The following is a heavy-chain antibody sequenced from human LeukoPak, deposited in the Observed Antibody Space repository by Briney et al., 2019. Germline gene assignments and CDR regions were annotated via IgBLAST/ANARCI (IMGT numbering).Heavy chain of an antibody. CDR3: ARHSSGGRYLDY. CDR2: FSPSGGST. V-gene: IGHV1-46*01. CDR1: GYXFTSYF. D-gene: IGHD2-15*01. Sequence: ASVKVSCKASGYXFTSYFIHWVRQAPGQGHEWMGIFSPSGGSTSFAQRFQGRVTITRDTSTSTVYMELSSLRSEDTAVYYCARHSSGGRYLDYWGQGTLVTVSS. J-gene: IGHJ4*02.